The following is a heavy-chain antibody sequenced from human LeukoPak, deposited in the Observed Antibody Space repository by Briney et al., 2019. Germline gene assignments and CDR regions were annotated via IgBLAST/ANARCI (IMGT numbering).Heavy chain of an antibody. CDR3: ASFEHIVVVTAHSGAFDI. J-gene: IGHJ3*02. D-gene: IGHD2-21*02. CDR2: ISGSGGST. V-gene: IGHV3-23*01. Sequence: GGSLRLSCAASGFTFSSYAMSWVRQAPGKGLEWVSAISGSGGSTYYADSVKGRFTISRDNAKNSLYLQMNSLRAEDTAVYYCASFEHIVVVTAHSGAFDIWGQGTMVTVSS. CDR1: GFTFSSYA.